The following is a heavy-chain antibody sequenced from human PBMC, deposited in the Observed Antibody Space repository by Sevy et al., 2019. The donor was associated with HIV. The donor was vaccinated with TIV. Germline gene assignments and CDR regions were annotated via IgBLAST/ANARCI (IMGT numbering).Heavy chain of an antibody. Sequence: GGPLRLSCAASGFTFSKYSMSGVRQPPGKGLEWVSTLSFGCGKINYADSVKGRFTISRDNSKSSVYLQMNNLRPEDTGVYYCAREGCTKPHDYWGQGTLVTVSS. CDR1: GFTFSKYS. J-gene: IGHJ4*02. CDR2: LSFGCGKI. V-gene: IGHV3-23*01. CDR3: AREGCTKPHDY. D-gene: IGHD2-8*01.